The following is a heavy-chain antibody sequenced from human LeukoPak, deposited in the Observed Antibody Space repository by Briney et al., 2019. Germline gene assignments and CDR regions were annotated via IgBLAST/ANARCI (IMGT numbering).Heavy chain of an antibody. CDR1: GXTVSTNY. CDR3: ARGGGDYNPFDY. D-gene: IGHD4-17*01. CDR2: MYSGGST. Sequence: PGRSLRLSCAVSGXTVSTNYMSWVRQAPGKGLEWVSVMYSGGSTYYADSVKARFTISRHNSKNTLYLEINSLRPADTAVYYCARGGGDYNPFDYWGQGTLVTVSS. V-gene: IGHV3-53*04. J-gene: IGHJ4*02.